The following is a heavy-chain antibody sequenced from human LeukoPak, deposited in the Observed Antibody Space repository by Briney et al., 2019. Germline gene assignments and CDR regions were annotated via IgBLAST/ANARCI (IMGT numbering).Heavy chain of an antibody. CDR3: ARTKEMATISYFDS. D-gene: IGHD5-24*01. CDR1: GFTFSSYE. V-gene: IGHV3-48*03. Sequence: PGGSLRLSCAASGFTFSSYEMHWVRQAPGKGLEWVSYISTGGSTIYYADSVKGRFTISRDNAKNSLYLQMNSLRAEDTAVYYCARTKEMATISYFDSWGQGTLVTVSS. CDR2: ISTGGSTI. J-gene: IGHJ4*02.